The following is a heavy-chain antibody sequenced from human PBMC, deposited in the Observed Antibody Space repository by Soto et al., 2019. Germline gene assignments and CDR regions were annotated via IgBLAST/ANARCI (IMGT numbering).Heavy chain of an antibody. D-gene: IGHD3-22*01. CDR3: ARGPYDSSGYYFDAFDI. Sequence: GWSLRLSCAASGFTFSSYGMHWVRQAPGKGLEWVAVIWYDGSNKYYADSVKGRFTISRDNSKNTLYLQMNSLRAEDTAVYYCARGPYDSSGYYFDAFDIWGQGTMVTVSS. V-gene: IGHV3-33*01. CDR1: GFTFSSYG. CDR2: IWYDGSNK. J-gene: IGHJ3*02.